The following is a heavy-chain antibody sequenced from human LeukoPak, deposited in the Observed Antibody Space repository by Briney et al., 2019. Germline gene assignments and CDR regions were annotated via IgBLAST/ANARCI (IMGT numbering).Heavy chain of an antibody. CDR1: GGSISSGDYY. V-gene: IGHV4-30-4*01. Sequence: SETLSLTCTVSGGSISSGDYYWSWIRQSPGKGLEWIGYIYYSGSTYYNPSLKSRVTISVDTSKNQFSLKLSSVTAADTAVYYCARERSAYYDFWSGYSPGFDYWGQGTLVTVSS. CDR2: IYYSGST. CDR3: ARERSAYYDFWSGYSPGFDY. J-gene: IGHJ4*02. D-gene: IGHD3-3*01.